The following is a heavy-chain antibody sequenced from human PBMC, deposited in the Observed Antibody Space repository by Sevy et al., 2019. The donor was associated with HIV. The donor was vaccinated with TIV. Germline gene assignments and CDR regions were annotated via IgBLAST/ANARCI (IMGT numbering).Heavy chain of an antibody. Sequence: SETLSLTCTVSGGSISYYYWTWIRQPPGKGLEWNGYIYDSGRTNYNPSLKSRVTISVDTSKNQFSLKLSSVTAADTAVYYCAREGFTSSSFGWFDPWGQGTLVTVSS. CDR1: GGSISYYY. CDR3: AREGFTSSSFGWFDP. J-gene: IGHJ5*02. V-gene: IGHV4-59*13. D-gene: IGHD6-13*01. CDR2: IYDSGRT.